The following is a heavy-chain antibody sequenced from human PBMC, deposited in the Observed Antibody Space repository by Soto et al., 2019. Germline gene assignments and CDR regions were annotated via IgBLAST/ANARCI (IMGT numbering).Heavy chain of an antibody. CDR3: ATLNRISVVRGVIKSWLDP. CDR1: GGSISSYY. V-gene: IGHV4-59*01. D-gene: IGHD3-10*01. J-gene: IGHJ5*02. Sequence: SETLSLTCNVSGGSISSYYWSWVRQSPGKGLEWIGYFYYSGTTNYNPSLKSRVTISVDTSKNQFSLKLNSVTAADTAVYYCATLNRISVVRGVIKSWLDPWGQGTLVTVSS. CDR2: FYYSGTT.